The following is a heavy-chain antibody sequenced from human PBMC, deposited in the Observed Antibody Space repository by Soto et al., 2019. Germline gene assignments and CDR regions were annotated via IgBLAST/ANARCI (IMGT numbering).Heavy chain of an antibody. V-gene: IGHV1-3*01. D-gene: IGHD2-2*01. J-gene: IGHJ6*02. CDR3: ARGVENIVVVLDVFGYYGMDV. CDR1: GYSFTSYA. CDR2: INAGNGNT. Sequence: ASVKVSCKASGYSFTSYAIYWVRQAPGQRLEWMGWINAGNGNTKYSQKLQGRVTFTGDTSASTAHMELSSLRSEDTAVYFCARGVENIVVVLDVFGYYGMDVWGQGTTVTVSS.